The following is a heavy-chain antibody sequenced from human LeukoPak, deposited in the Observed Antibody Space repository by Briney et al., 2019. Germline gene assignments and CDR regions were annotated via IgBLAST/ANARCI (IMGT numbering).Heavy chain of an antibody. CDR3: TRGPGSGNLGKGVDY. CDR1: GFTFSSYW. J-gene: IGHJ4*02. CDR2: IKQDGSEK. D-gene: IGHD2-15*01. Sequence: PGGSLRLSCAASGFTFSSYWMSWVRQAPGKGLEWVANIKQDGSEKYYVDSVKGRFTISRDNAKNSLYLQMNSLKTEDTAVYYCTRGPGSGNLGKGVDYWGQGTLVTVSS. V-gene: IGHV3-7*05.